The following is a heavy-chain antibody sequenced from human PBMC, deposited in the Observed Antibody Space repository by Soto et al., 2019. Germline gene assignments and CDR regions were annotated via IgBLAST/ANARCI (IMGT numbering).Heavy chain of an antibody. CDR3: ARANAYNYVRYFFDF. J-gene: IGHJ4*02. Sequence: SETLSLTCTVSGGPFSDDAHLWSWLRQSPGMGLEWMGHISSSERASYNPSLQSRLSISRDTSKKQFSLSLTSVTVADTALYFCARANAYNYVRYFFDFWGQGALVTVSS. V-gene: IGHV4-30-4*01. CDR1: GGPFSDDAHL. D-gene: IGHD5-12*01. CDR2: ISSSERA.